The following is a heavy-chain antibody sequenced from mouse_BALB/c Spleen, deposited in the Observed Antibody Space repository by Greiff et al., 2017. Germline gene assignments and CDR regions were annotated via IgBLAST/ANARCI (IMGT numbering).Heavy chain of an antibody. D-gene: IGHD2-1*01. CDR3: VRLGNGYFDV. Sequence: DVMLVESGGGLVQPKGSLKLSCAASGFTFNTYAMNWVRQAPGKGLEWVARIRSKSNNYATYYADSVKDRFTISRDDSQSMLYLQMNNLKTEDTAMYYCVRLGNGYFDVWGAGTTVTVSS. J-gene: IGHJ1*01. CDR2: IRSKSNNYAT. V-gene: IGHV10-1*02. CDR1: GFTFNTYA.